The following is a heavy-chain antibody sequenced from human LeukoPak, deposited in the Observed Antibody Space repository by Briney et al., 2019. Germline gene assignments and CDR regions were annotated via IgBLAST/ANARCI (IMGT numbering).Heavy chain of an antibody. Sequence: SETLSLTCTVSGGSISSYYWSWIRQPPGKGLEWIGYIYYSGSTNYNPSLKSRVTISVDTSKNQFSLKLSSVTAADTAVYYCARDPSSSWQTYYMDVWGKGTTVTVSS. CDR1: GGSISSYY. V-gene: IGHV4-59*01. D-gene: IGHD6-13*01. CDR3: ARDPSSSWQTYYMDV. J-gene: IGHJ6*03. CDR2: IYYSGST.